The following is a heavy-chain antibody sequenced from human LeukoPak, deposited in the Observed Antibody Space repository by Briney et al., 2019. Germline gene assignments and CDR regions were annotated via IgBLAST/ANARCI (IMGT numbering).Heavy chain of an antibody. D-gene: IGHD2-2*01. V-gene: IGHV1-69*13. Sequence: SVKVSCKTSGGTFRSYGLNWVRQAPGQGLEWMGGFIFILGTPRYAKNLQGRVTITADESTSTGYMELSSLRDEDTAVYYCARGLYCSSSTSCYDYGLDVWGEGTTVTASS. CDR1: GGTFRSYG. CDR2: FIFILGTP. CDR3: ARGLYCSSSTSCYDYGLDV. J-gene: IGHJ6*04.